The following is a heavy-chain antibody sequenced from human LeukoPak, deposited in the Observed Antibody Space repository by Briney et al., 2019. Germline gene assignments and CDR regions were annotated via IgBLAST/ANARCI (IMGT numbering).Heavy chain of an antibody. Sequence: GGSLRLSCAASGFTFSSYGMHWVRQAPGKGLEWVAFIRYDGSNKYYADSVKGRFTISRDNAKNSLYLQMNSLRAEDTAVYYCARVYSGSYGPPSAFDIWGQGTMVTVSS. CDR1: GFTFSSYG. V-gene: IGHV3-30*02. D-gene: IGHD1-26*01. CDR2: IRYDGSNK. CDR3: ARVYSGSYGPPSAFDI. J-gene: IGHJ3*02.